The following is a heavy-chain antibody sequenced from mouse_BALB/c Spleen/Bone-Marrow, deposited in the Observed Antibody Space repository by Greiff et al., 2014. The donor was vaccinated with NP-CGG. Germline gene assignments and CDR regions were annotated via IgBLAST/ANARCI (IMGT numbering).Heavy chain of an antibody. CDR1: GYAFSSYW. J-gene: IGHJ3*01. V-gene: IGHV1-80*01. Sequence: QVQLQQSGAELVRPGSSVKISCKASGYAFSSYWMNWVRQRSGQGLEWIGQIYPGDGDTNYNGKFKGKATLTADRSSSTAYMQLSSLTSEDSAVYFCARTPWFAYWGQGTLVTVSA. CDR2: IYPGDGDT. CDR3: ARTPWFAY.